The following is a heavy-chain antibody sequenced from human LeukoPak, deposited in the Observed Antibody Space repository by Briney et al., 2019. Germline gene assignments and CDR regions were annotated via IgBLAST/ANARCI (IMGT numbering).Heavy chain of an antibody. D-gene: IGHD2-15*01. V-gene: IGHV7-4-1*02. CDR1: GYTFTSYA. CDR2: INTNTGNP. CDR3: AIWYCSGGRCYSNARTFDY. J-gene: IGHJ4*02. Sequence: ASVKVSCKASGYTFTSYAMNWVREAPGQGREGMGWINTNTGNPTYAQGLTGRFVFSLDTSVSTAYLKISSLKAEDTAVYYCAIWYCSGGRCYSNARTFDYWGQGTRVTVSS.